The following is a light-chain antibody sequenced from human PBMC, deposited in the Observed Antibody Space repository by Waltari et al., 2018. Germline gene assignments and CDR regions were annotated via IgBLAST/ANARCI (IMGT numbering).Light chain of an antibody. J-gene: IGKJ4*01. Sequence: EIVMTPSPVTLSVSPGERATLSCWASQTVGSDLAWYQKKPGQPPRLLIYGASTRPTDIPARFSGHGSGTEFTLTISGLQSEDFAVYYCQQYNEWPPLTFGGGTKVDIK. CDR3: QQYNEWPPLT. CDR1: QTVGSD. CDR2: GAS. V-gene: IGKV3-15*01.